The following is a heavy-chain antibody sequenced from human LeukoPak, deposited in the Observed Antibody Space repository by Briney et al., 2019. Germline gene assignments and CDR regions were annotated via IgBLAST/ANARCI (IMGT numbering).Heavy chain of an antibody. CDR3: ARGPHCSGGSCYSGNSDY. CDR2: ISSSGSTI. CDR1: GFTFSSYE. V-gene: IGHV3-48*03. J-gene: IGHJ4*02. D-gene: IGHD2-15*01. Sequence: GGSLRLSCAASGFTFSSYEMNWVRQAPGKGLEWVSYISSSGSTIYYANSVKGRFTISRDNAKNSLYLQMNSLRAEDTAVYYCARGPHCSGGSCYSGNSDYWGQGTLVTVSS.